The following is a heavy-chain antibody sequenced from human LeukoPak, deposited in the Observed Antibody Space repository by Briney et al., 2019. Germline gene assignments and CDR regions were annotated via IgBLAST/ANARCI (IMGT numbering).Heavy chain of an antibody. Sequence: PWETLSLTCTVSGGSISSYYWNWIRQPPGKGLEWIGYTYYSGSTNYNPSLKSRVTISVDTSKNQFSLKLSSVTAADTAVYYCARGRYRISMVRDYYFDYWGQGTLVTVSS. D-gene: IGHD3-10*01. CDR2: TYYSGST. CDR3: ARGRYRISMVRDYYFDY. J-gene: IGHJ4*02. V-gene: IGHV4-59*01. CDR1: GGSISSYY.